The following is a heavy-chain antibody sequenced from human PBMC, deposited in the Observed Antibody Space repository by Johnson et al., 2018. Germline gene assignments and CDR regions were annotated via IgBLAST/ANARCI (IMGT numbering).Heavy chain of an antibody. CDR2: VSHDGSTK. V-gene: IGHV3-30*18. J-gene: IGHJ6*02. Sequence: QVQLVESGGGLVQPGRSXRLSCAAPGLSFNNYGMHWVRQAPGKGLEWVAVVSHDGSTKWYADSVQGRFTISRDNSKNTLYLQMNSLRTEDTAIYYCTKDRLSGSSGWYYYGMDVWGQGTTVTVS. CDR1: GLSFNNYG. D-gene: IGHD6-19*01. CDR3: TKDRLSGSSGWYYYGMDV.